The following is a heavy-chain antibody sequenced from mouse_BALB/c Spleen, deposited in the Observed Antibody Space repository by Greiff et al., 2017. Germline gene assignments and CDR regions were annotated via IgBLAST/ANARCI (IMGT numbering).Heavy chain of an antibody. J-gene: IGHJ2*01. CDR2: IDPENGDT. CDR3: NACGITTVGDFDY. Sequence: EVQLQQSGAELVRSGASVKLSCTASGFNIKDYYMHWVKQRPEQGLEWIGWIDPENGDTEYAPKFQGKATMTADTSSNTAYLQLSSLTSEDTAVYYCNACGITTVGDFDYWGQGTTLTVSS. V-gene: IGHV14-4*02. D-gene: IGHD1-1*01. CDR1: GFNIKDYY.